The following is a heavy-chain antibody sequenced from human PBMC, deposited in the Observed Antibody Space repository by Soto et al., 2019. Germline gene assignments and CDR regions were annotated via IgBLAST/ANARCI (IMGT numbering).Heavy chain of an antibody. D-gene: IGHD7-27*01. Sequence: SETLSLTCAVSGAPISSNDWWTWVRQPPGKGLEWIGDSHHRGNTNYNSSLNSRVTISVDKSENHFSLKLDSVTAADTAVYYCATRTGDRPVWGHGTLVT. CDR3: ATRTGDRPV. V-gene: IGHV4-4*02. CDR2: SHHRGNT. CDR1: GAPISSNDW. J-gene: IGHJ4*01.